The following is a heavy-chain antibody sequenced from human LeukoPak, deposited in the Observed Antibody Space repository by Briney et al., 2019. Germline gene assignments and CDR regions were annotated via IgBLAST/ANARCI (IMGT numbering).Heavy chain of an antibody. V-gene: IGHV1-18*01. D-gene: IGHD6-19*01. J-gene: IGHJ4*02. Sequence: ASVKVSCKASGYTFTSYGISWVRQAPGQGLEWMGWISAYNGNTNYAQKLQGRVTMTTDTSTSTAYMELRSLRSDDTAVYYCARDFLMGDSGWSWDYWGQGTLVTVSS. CDR1: GYTFTSYG. CDR2: ISAYNGNT. CDR3: ARDFLMGDSGWSWDY.